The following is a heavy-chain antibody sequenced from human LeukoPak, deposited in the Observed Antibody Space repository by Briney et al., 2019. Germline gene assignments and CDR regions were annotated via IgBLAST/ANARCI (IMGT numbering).Heavy chain of an antibody. Sequence: SETLSLTCTVSGGSISSYFWSWIRQPPGKGLEWIGYIYYSGSTNYNPSLKSRVTISVDTSKNQFSLKLSSVTAADTAVYYCARVGSGWLYWYFDLWGRGTLVTVSS. CDR3: ARVGSGWLYWYFDL. CDR2: IYYSGST. D-gene: IGHD6-19*01. J-gene: IGHJ2*01. CDR1: GGSISSYF. V-gene: IGHV4-59*01.